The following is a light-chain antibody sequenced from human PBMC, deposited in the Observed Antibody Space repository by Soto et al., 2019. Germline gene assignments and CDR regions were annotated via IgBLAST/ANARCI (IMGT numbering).Light chain of an antibody. CDR1: QNIYSN. CDR3: QQYNNWPQT. CDR2: GAS. J-gene: IGKJ1*01. V-gene: IGKV3-15*01. Sequence: IVMTQSPATLSVSPGERATLSCRASQNIYSNIAWYQQRPGQAPRLLLYGASTRATGIPGRFSGSGSGTDFILTISSLQSEDFAVYYCQQYNNWPQTFGQGTKVDIK.